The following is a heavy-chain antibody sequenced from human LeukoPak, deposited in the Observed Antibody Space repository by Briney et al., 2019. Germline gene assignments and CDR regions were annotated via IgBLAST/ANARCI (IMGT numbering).Heavy chain of an antibody. CDR2: IIPIFGTA. V-gene: IGHV1-69*13. CDR3: ARPYCSGGSCLRSAFDI. D-gene: IGHD2-15*01. J-gene: IGHJ3*02. Sequence: SVKVSCKASGGTFNSYAISWVRQAPGQGLEWMGGIIPIFGTANYAQKFQGRVTITADESTSTAYMELSSLRSEDTAVYYCARPYCSGGSCLRSAFDIWGQGTMVTVSS. CDR1: GGTFNSYA.